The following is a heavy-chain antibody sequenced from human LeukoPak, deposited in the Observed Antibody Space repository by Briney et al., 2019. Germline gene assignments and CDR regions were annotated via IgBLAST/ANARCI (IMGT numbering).Heavy chain of an antibody. CDR2: IYHSGST. V-gene: IGHV4-38-2*02. CDR3: ARHDRIPMVRGVIQNFDY. CDR1: NYSISSGYY. D-gene: IGHD3-10*01. Sequence: PSETLSLTCTVSNYSISSGYYWGWIRQPPGKGLEWIGSIYHSGSTYYNPSLKSRVTISVDTSKNQFSLKLSSVTAADTAVYYCARHDRIPMVRGVIQNFDYWGQGTLVTVSS. J-gene: IGHJ4*02.